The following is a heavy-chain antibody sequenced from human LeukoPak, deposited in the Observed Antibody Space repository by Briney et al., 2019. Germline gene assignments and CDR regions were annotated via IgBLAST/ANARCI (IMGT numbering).Heavy chain of an antibody. D-gene: IGHD6-13*01. CDR2: INPNSGGT. CDR1: GYTFTGYY. J-gene: IGHJ4*02. CDR3: ARDPAGSSWYRNPYYFDY. V-gene: IGHV1-2*02. Sequence: ASVKVSCKASGYTFTGYYMHWVRQAPGQGLEWMGWINPNSGGTNYAQKFQGRVTMTRDTSISTAYMELSRLRSDDTAVYYCARDPAGSSWYRNPYYFDYWGQGTLVTVSS.